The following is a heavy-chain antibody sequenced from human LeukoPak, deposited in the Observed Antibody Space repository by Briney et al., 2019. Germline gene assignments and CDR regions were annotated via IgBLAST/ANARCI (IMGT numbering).Heavy chain of an antibody. CDR1: GFTFSSYS. D-gene: IGHD1-1*01. Sequence: GGSLRLSCAASGFTFSSYSMNWVRQAPGKGLEWVSYISSSSSTIYYADSVKGRFTISRDNAKNSLYLQMNSLRAEDTAVYYCASSTGTPLLGYYGMDVWGQGTTVTVSS. CDR2: ISSSSSTI. J-gene: IGHJ6*02. CDR3: ASSTGTPLLGYYGMDV. V-gene: IGHV3-48*04.